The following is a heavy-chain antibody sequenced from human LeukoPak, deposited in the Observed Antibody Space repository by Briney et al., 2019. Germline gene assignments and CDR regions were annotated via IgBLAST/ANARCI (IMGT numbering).Heavy chain of an antibody. CDR2: IIPIFGTA. J-gene: IGHJ4*02. CDR3: ASPRRAYSGHYFDH. CDR1: GGTFSSYA. Sequence: SVKVSCKASGGTFSSYAISWVRQAPGQGLEWMGGIIPIFGTANYAQKIQGRVTITADESTSTYYMELSSVRSEGTAVYYCASPRRAYSGHYFDHWGQGTLVTVSS. D-gene: IGHD2-15*01. V-gene: IGHV1-69*13.